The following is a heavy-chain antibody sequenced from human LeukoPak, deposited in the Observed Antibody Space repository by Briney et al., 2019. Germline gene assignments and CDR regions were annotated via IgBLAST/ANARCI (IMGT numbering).Heavy chain of an antibody. CDR1: GYTFTSYD. Sequence: ASVKVSCKASGYTFTSYDINWVRQATGQGLEWMGWINPSSGNTGYAQKFQGRVTMTRNTSISTAYMELSSLRSEDTAVYYCARGFGSPGYDFWSGPEGYYFDYWGQGTLVTVSS. CDR3: ARGFGSPGYDFWSGPEGYYFDY. D-gene: IGHD3-3*01. V-gene: IGHV1-8*01. CDR2: INPSSGNT. J-gene: IGHJ4*02.